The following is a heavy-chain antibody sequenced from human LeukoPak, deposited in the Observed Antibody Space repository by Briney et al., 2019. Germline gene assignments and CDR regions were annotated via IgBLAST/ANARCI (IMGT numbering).Heavy chain of an antibody. CDR2: ISSSGSTI. Sequence: PGGSLRLSCAASGFTFSSYEMNCVRQAPGKGREWVSYISSSGSTIKYRDSVKGGFTISRDNAKNSLYLKMNSLRAEDTAVYYCARDSFRPFDYWGQGTLVTVSS. CDR1: GFTFSSYE. V-gene: IGHV3-48*03. D-gene: IGHD2-21*01. CDR3: ARDSFRPFDY. J-gene: IGHJ4*02.